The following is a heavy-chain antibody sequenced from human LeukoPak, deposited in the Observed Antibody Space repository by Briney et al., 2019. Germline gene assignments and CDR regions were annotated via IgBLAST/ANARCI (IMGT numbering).Heavy chain of an antibody. V-gene: IGHV3-30*02. CDR2: IRYGGSNK. J-gene: IGHJ4*02. CDR1: AFTFSSYG. CDR3: AKEGDKGGETKQLWLLPLDY. Sequence: PGGSLRLSCAASAFTFSSYGMHWVRQAPGQGLEGVAFIRYGGSNKYYADSVKGRFTISRDNSKNTLYLQMNSLRAEDTAVYYCAKEGDKGGETKQLWLLPLDYWGQGTLVTVSS. D-gene: IGHD5-18*01.